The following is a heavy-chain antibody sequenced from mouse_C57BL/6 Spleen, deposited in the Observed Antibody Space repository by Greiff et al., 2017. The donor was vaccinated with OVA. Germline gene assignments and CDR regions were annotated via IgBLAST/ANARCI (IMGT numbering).Heavy chain of an antibody. Sequence: EVQVVESGGGLVQPKGSLKLSCAASGFTFNTYAMHWVRQAPGKGLEWVARIRSKSSNYATYYADSVKDRFTISRDDSQSMLYLQMNNLKTEDTAMNYCVRDRDYGSSYGYWYFDVWGTGTTVTVSS. D-gene: IGHD1-1*01. J-gene: IGHJ1*03. CDR3: VRDRDYGSSYGYWYFDV. V-gene: IGHV10-3*01. CDR2: IRSKSSNYAT. CDR1: GFTFNTYA.